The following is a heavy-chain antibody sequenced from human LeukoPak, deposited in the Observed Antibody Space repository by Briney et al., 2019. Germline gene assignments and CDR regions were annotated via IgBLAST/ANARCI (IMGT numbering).Heavy chain of an antibody. V-gene: IGHV4-4*02. CDR1: GGSISSSNW. CDR2: IYHSGST. CDR3: ASSGSYYTRLDV. Sequence: SETLSLTCAVSGGSISSSNWWSWVRQPPGKGLEWIGYIYHSGSTYYNPSLKSRVTISVDRSKNQFSLKLSSVTAADTAVYYCASSGSYYTRLDVWGKGTTVTVSS. D-gene: IGHD1-26*01. J-gene: IGHJ6*04.